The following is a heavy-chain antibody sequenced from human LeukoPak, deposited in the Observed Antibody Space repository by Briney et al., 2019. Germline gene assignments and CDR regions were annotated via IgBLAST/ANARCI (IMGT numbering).Heavy chain of an antibody. CDR2: VIPSSGGT. Sequence: ASVKVSCKASGYTFTDYYMHWVRQAPGQGLEWMGWVIPSSGGTTYAEKFPDRVAMTRDTSISTAYMELTRLTSDDTAVYYCAPFNHDQNMFDQWSQGTLVTVSS. CDR1: GYTFTDYY. J-gene: IGHJ4*02. CDR3: APFNHDQNMFDQ. D-gene: IGHD2/OR15-2a*01. V-gene: IGHV1-2*02.